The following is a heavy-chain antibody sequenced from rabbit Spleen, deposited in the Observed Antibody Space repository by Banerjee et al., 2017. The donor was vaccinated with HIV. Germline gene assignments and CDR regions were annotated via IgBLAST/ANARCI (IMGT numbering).Heavy chain of an antibody. J-gene: IGHJ3*01. CDR3: ARRGSIGYSNYGYGSMDL. V-gene: IGHV1S45*01. CDR2: INAVTGKA. Sequence: QEQLVESGGGLVKPGASLTLTCKASGFPFSNKAVLCWVRQAPGKGLEWIACINAVTGKAVYASWAKGRFTFSKTSSTTVTLQVTSLTAADTATYFCARRGSIGYSNYGYGSMDLWGQGTLVTVS. D-gene: IGHD6-1*01. CDR1: GFPFSNKAV.